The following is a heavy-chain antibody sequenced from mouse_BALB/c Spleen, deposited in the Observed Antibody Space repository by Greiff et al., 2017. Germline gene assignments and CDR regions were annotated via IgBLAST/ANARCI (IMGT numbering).Heavy chain of an antibody. CDR2: INSNGGST. CDR1: GFTVSSYG. V-gene: IGHV5-6-3*01. J-gene: IGHJ4*01. Sequence: EVQVVESGGGLVQPGGSLKLSCAASGFTVSSYGMSWVRQTPDKRLEWVATINSNGGSTYYPDSVKGRFTISRDNAKNTLYLQMSSLKSEDTAMYYCARGGTGAMDYWGQGTSVTVSS. CDR3: ARGGTGAMDY. D-gene: IGHD4-1*01.